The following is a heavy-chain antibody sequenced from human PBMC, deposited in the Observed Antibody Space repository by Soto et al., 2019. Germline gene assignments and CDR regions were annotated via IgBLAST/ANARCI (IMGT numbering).Heavy chain of an antibody. CDR2: VYSGGST. D-gene: IGHD2-2*01. CDR3: AKGSVSSRPYYFDH. J-gene: IGHJ4*02. CDR1: GFTVSSNY. Sequence: ESGGGLIQPGGSLRLSCAASGFTVSSNYMSWVRQAPGKGLEWVSVVYSGGSTYYADSVKGRFTISRDNSMNTLYLQTNSLRVEDTAVYYCAKGSVSSRPYYFDHWGQGTLVTVSS. V-gene: IGHV3-53*01.